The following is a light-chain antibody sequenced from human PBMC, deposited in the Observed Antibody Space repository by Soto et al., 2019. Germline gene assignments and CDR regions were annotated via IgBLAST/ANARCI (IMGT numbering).Light chain of an antibody. CDR1: QDIGTG. CDR2: VAS. J-gene: IGKJ3*01. V-gene: IGKV1-12*01. CDR3: QQADSFPFT. Sequence: DIQLTQSPSSVSASVGDRVTITCRASQDIGTGLDWYQQKPGKAPKLLIYVASNLQSGVPSRFSGAGSGTEFNLTITSLQPEDFATYHCQQADSFPFTLGPGTKVDFK.